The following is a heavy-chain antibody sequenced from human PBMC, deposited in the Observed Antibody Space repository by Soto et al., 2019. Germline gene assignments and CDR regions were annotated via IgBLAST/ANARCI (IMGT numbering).Heavy chain of an antibody. CDR2: ISGAGGST. V-gene: IGHV3-23*01. Sequence: EVQLLESGGGLVQPGGSLRLSCAASGLIFETYSMSWVRQPPGKRVEWVSGISGAGGSTYYADSVKVRITISRDNSKNSLYLQVNRIRTEDTAVYYCAKSWGNTWELYYFEYWGQGTLVTVSS. J-gene: IGHJ4*02. D-gene: IGHD1-7*01. CDR3: AKSWGNTWELYYFEY. CDR1: GLIFETYS.